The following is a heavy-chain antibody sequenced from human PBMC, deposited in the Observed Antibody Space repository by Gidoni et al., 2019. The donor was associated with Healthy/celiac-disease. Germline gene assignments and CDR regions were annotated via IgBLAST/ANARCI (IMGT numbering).Heavy chain of an antibody. J-gene: IGHJ4*02. V-gene: IGHV3-23*01. Sequence: EVQLLEPWRGLVQPGGSLILACAASGFPFSSYAMSWVRQAPGQGLEWVSAISGSCGSTYYADSVKGRFTISRDNSKTTLYLQMNSLRAEDTAVYYCAKSDDDGDYNPAYWGQGTLVTVSA. CDR3: AKSDDDGDYNPAY. CDR1: GFPFSSYA. CDR2: ISGSCGST. D-gene: IGHD4-17*01.